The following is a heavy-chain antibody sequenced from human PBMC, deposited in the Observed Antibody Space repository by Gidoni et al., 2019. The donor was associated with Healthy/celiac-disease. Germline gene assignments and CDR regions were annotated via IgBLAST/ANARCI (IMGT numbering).Heavy chain of an antibody. V-gene: IGHV4-34*01. CDR2: INHSGST. Sequence: QVQLQQWGAGLLKPSETLSLTCAVYGGSFSGYYWSWIRQPPGKGLEWIGEINHSGSTNYNPSLKSRVTISVDTSKNQFSLKLSSVTAADTAVYYCARSNARVVTLTRFDYWGQGTLVTVSS. J-gene: IGHJ4*02. D-gene: IGHD2-15*01. CDR1: GGSFSGYY. CDR3: ARSNARVVTLTRFDY.